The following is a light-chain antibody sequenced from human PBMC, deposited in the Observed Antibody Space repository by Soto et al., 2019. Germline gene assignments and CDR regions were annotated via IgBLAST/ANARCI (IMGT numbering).Light chain of an antibody. Sequence: EIVLTQSPGTLSVSPGERATLSCRTSQSVSSNLAWYQQKPGLAPRLLIYGASTRATGIPARFSGSGSGTEFTLTISSLQSEDFAVYYCQQYYDWPITFGQGTRLEIK. CDR3: QQYYDWPIT. V-gene: IGKV3-15*01. CDR2: GAS. CDR1: QSVSSN. J-gene: IGKJ5*01.